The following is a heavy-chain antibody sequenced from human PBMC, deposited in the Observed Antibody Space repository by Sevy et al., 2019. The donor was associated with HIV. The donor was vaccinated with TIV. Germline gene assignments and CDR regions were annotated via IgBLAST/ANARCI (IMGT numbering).Heavy chain of an antibody. D-gene: IGHD3-10*01. Sequence: SETLSLTCTVSGGSVSSGSYYWSWIRQPPGKGLEWIGYIYYSGSTNYNPSIKSRVTITVDTSKDQFSLKLSSVTAADTAVYYCARVGFVYYYFDYWGQGTLVTVSS. CDR3: ARVGFVYYYFDY. V-gene: IGHV4-61*01. J-gene: IGHJ4*02. CDR2: IYYSGST. CDR1: GGSVSSGSYY.